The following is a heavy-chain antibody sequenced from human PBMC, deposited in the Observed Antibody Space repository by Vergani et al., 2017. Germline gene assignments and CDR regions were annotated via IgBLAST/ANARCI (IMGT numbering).Heavy chain of an antibody. CDR3: ARAXSYSSSWYPNWFDP. D-gene: IGHD6-13*01. CDR2: IYYSGST. Sequence: QVQLQESGPGLVKPSETLSLTCTVSGGSISSYYWSWIRQPPGKGLEWIGYIYYSGSTNYNPSLKSRVTIPVDTSKNQFSLKLSSVTAADTAVYYCARAXSYSSSWYPNWFDPWGQGTLVTVSS. V-gene: IGHV4-59*01. CDR1: GGSISSYY. J-gene: IGHJ5*02.